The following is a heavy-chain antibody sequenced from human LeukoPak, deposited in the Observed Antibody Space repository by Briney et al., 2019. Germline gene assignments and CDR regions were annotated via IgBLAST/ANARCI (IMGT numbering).Heavy chain of an antibody. J-gene: IGHJ4*02. V-gene: IGHV3-7*01. CDR2: IKTDGSQI. CDR3: ARDLNWETY. D-gene: IGHD7-27*01. Sequence: PGGSLRLSCAASGFTFSSYWMSWVRQAPGKGLEWVANIKTDGSQIYYEDSVKGRFTISRDNAKNSLYLQMNSLRAEDTAVYYCARDLNWETYWGQGTLGTVSS. CDR1: GFTFSSYW.